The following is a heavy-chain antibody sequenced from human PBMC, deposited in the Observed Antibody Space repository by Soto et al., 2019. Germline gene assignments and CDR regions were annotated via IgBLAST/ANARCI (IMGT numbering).Heavy chain of an antibody. CDR2: INPDNGNT. CDR1: GYIFTRYT. D-gene: IGHD2-15*01. CDR3: ARGIATGQLDP. Sequence: ASVKVSCKASGYIFTRYTMNWVRQAPGQRLEWMGWINPDNGNTKSSQKFQDRVIITRDTSASTAYMDLSSLRSEDTAVYYCARGIATGQLDPWGQGTLVTVSS. J-gene: IGHJ5*02. V-gene: IGHV1-3*01.